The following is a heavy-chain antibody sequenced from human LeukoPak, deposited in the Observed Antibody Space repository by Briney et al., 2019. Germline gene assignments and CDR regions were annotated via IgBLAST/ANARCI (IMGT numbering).Heavy chain of an antibody. CDR3: ARDERFCNGDNHYPDLGY. J-gene: IGHJ4*02. V-gene: IGHV1-2*02. Sequence: SVKVSCKASGYTFTGYYMFWVRQAPGQGLDWMGWINPNTGATKYAQNFQGRVTLTRETSIRTTFMELSSLRSDDTAFYYCARDERFCNGDNHYPDLGYWGQGTLVTVSS. CDR2: INPNTGAT. D-gene: IGHD2-15*01. CDR1: GYTFTGYY.